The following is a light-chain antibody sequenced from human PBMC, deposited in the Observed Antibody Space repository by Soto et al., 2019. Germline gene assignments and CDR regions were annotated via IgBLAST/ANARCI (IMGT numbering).Light chain of an antibody. V-gene: IGLV1-44*01. Sequence: QSVLTQPPSASGTPGQRVTISCSGSSSNIGSNTVNWDQQLPGTAPKLLIYSNNQRTSGVPDRFSGSKSGTSASLAISGLQSEDEADYYCAAWDDSLNGREVFGGGTKLTVL. CDR2: SNN. CDR1: SSNIGSNT. J-gene: IGLJ2*01. CDR3: AAWDDSLNGREV.